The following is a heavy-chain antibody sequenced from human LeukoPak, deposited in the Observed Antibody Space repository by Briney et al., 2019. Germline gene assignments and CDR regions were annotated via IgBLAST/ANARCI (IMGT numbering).Heavy chain of an antibody. J-gene: IGHJ4*02. Sequence: SETLSLTCAVYGGSFSGYYWSWIRQPPGKGLEWIGEINHSGSTNYNPSLKSRVTISVDTSKNQFSLKLSSVTAADTAAYYCARETIFGARDFDYWGQGTLVTVSS. V-gene: IGHV4-34*01. CDR3: ARETIFGARDFDY. D-gene: IGHD3-3*01. CDR2: INHSGST. CDR1: GGSFSGYY.